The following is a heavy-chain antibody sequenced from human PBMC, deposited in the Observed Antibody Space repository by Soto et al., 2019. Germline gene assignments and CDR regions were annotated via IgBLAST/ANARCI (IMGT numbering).Heavy chain of an antibody. CDR3: AREAISGYSYGPRCYFDY. CDR2: INPSGGST. J-gene: IGHJ4*02. CDR1: GYTFTSYY. V-gene: IGHV1-46*01. D-gene: IGHD5-18*01. Sequence: ASVKVSCKASGYTFTSYYMHWVRQAPGQGLEWMGIINPSGGSTSYAQKFQGRVTMTRDTSTSTVYMELSSLRSEDTAVYYCAREAISGYSYGPRCYFDYWGQGTFVTVSS.